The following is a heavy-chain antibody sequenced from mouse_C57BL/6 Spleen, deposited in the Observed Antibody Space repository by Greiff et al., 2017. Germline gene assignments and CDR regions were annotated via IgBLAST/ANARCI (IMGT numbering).Heavy chain of an antibody. J-gene: IGHJ3*01. Sequence: EVQLQESVAELVRPGASVTLSCTASGFNIKNTYMHWVKQRPEQGLEWIGRIDPANGNTKYAPKFQGKATITADTSSNTAYLQLSSLTSEDTAIYYCARTYYGNSAWFAYWGQGTLVTVSA. CDR3: ARTYYGNSAWFAY. D-gene: IGHD2-10*01. CDR2: IDPANGNT. V-gene: IGHV14-3*01. CDR1: GFNIKNTY.